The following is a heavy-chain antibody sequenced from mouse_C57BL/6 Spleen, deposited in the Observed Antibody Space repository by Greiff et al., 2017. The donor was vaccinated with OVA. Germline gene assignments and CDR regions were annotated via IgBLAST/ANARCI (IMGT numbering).Heavy chain of an antibody. CDR3: ARRDYYGSSYDYYAMDY. Sequence: EVKLMESGGGLVKPGGSLKLSCAASGFTFSDYGMHWVRQAPEKGLEWVAYISSGSSTLYYADTVKGRFTISRDNAKNTLFLQMTSLRSEDTAMYYCARRDYYGSSYDYYAMDYWGQGTSVTVSS. CDR2: ISSGSSTL. D-gene: IGHD1-1*01. CDR1: GFTFSDYG. V-gene: IGHV5-17*01. J-gene: IGHJ4*01.